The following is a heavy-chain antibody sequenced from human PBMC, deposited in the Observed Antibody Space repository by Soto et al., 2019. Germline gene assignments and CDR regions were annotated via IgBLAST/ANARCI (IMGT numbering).Heavy chain of an antibody. CDR1: GFTFSSYS. V-gene: IGHV3-21*01. D-gene: IGHD5-18*01. J-gene: IGHJ2*01. CDR2: ISSSSSYI. CDR3: ARDGYSYGRYFDL. Sequence: EVQLVESGGGLVKPGGSLRLSCAASGFTFSSYSMNWVRQGPGKGLEWVSSISSSSSYIYYADSVKGRFTISRDNAKNSLYLQMNSLRAEDTAVYYCARDGYSYGRYFDLWGRGTLVTVSS.